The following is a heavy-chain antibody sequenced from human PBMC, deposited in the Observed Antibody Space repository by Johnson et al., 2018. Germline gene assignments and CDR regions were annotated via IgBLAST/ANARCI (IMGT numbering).Heavy chain of an antibody. CDR2: ISTSGKSI. CDR3: AKDSSGYYSLASDY. CDR1: GFTFSDYY. V-gene: IGHV3-11*04. Sequence: QVQLVQSGGGLVKPGGSLRLSCAASGFTFSDYYMSWIRQAPGKGLEWLSYISTSGKSISYADSVKGRFTIPRDNAKNSLYLQMNSLRAEDTAVYYCAKDSSGYYSLASDYWGQGTLVTVSS. J-gene: IGHJ4*02. D-gene: IGHD5-12*01.